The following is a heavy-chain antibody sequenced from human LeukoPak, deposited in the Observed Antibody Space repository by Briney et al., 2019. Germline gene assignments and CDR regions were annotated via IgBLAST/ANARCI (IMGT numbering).Heavy chain of an antibody. CDR2: IYHSGRT. CDR3: ARGWYETGYFDL. D-gene: IGHD6-19*01. Sequence: SETLSLTCTVSGGSISSYYWSWIRQPPGKGLEWIGCIYHSGRTNYNPSLKSRVTISVDTSKNHFSLKLTSVTAADTALYYCARGWYETGYFDLWGRGTLVTVSS. V-gene: IGHV4-59*08. CDR1: GGSISSYY. J-gene: IGHJ2*01.